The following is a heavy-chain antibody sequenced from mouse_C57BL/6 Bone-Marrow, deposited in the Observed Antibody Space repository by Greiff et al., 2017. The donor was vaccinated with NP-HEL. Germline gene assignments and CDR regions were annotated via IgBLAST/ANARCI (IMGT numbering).Heavy chain of an antibody. CDR1: GFNIKDDY. V-gene: IGHV14-4*01. J-gene: IGHJ1*03. Sequence: VQLQQSGAELVRPGASVKLSCTASGFNIKDDYMHWVKQRPEQGLEWIGWIDPENGDTEYASKFQGKATITADTSSNTAYLQRSSLTSEDTAVYYCTTFPSHYGSDHWYLDDWGTGTTVPGSS. D-gene: IGHD1-1*01. CDR2: IDPENGDT. CDR3: TTFPSHYGSDHWYLDD.